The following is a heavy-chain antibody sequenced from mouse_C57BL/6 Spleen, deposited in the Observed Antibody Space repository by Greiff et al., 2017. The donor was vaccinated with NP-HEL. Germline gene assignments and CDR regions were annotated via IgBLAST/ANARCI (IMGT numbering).Heavy chain of an antibody. Sequence: EVKLQESGPVLVKPGASVKMSCKASGYTFTDYYMNWVKQSHGKSLEWIGVINPYNGGTSYNQKFKGKATLTVDKSSSTAYMELNSLTSEDSAVYYCASYSNYLAWFAYWGQGTLVTVSA. CDR3: ASYSNYLAWFAY. CDR2: INPYNGGT. D-gene: IGHD2-5*01. V-gene: IGHV1-19*01. CDR1: GYTFTDYY. J-gene: IGHJ3*01.